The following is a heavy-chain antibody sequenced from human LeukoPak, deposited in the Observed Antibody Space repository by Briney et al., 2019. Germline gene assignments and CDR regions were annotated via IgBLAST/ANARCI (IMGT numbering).Heavy chain of an antibody. CDR2: IYSGGST. CDR3: ARAYYYDSSAYWI. J-gene: IGHJ3*02. CDR1: EFSVGSNY. Sequence: PGGSLRLSCAASEFSVGSNYMTWVRQAPGKGLEWVSLIYSGGSTYYADSVKGRFTISRDNSKNTLYLQMNSLRAEDTAVYYCARAYYYDSSAYWIWGQGTMVSVSS. V-gene: IGHV3-66*01. D-gene: IGHD3-22*01.